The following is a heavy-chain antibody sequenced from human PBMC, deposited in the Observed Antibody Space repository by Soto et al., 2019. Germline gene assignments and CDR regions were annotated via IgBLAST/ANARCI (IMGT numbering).Heavy chain of an antibody. CDR3: ARVRYCSSTSCYKMPNWFDP. V-gene: IGHV3-23*01. D-gene: IGHD2-2*02. Sequence: EVQLLESGGGLVQPGGSLRLSCAASGFTFSSYAMSWVRQAPGKGLEWVSAIRGSGVSTYYADSVKGRFTISRDNSKNTLYLQMNSLRADDTAVYYCARVRYCSSTSCYKMPNWFDPWGQGTLVTVSS. J-gene: IGHJ5*02. CDR1: GFTFSSYA. CDR2: IRGSGVST.